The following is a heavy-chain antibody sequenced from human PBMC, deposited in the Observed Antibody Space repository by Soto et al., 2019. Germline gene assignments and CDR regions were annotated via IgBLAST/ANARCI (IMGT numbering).Heavy chain of an antibody. Sequence: GASLKISCKGSGYSFTSYWIGWVRQMPGKGLEWMGIIYPGDPDTRYSTSFQGQVTISADKSISTAYLQWSSLKASDTAMYYCARRLTGGHNWFDPWGQGTLVTV. J-gene: IGHJ5*02. CDR3: ARRLTGGHNWFDP. D-gene: IGHD7-27*01. V-gene: IGHV5-51*01. CDR1: GYSFTSYW. CDR2: IYPGDPDT.